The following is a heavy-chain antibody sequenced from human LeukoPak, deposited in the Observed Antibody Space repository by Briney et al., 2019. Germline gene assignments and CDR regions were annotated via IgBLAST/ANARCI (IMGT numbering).Heavy chain of an antibody. J-gene: IGHJ5*02. V-gene: IGHV3-7*01. Sequence: GGSLRLSCAASGFTFSSYWMSWVRQAPGKGLEWVANIKQDGSEKYYVDSVKGRFTISRDNAKNSLYLQMNSLRAEDTAMYYCARDLTVTSTCWFDRWGQGTLVTVSS. CDR1: GFTFSSYW. CDR2: IKQDGSEK. D-gene: IGHD4-11*01. CDR3: ARDLTVTSTCWFDR.